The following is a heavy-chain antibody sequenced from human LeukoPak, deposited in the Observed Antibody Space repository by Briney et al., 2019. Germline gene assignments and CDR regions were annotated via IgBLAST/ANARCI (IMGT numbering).Heavy chain of an antibody. D-gene: IGHD3-10*01. CDR3: ARAPPPYGSGSPERYFDY. CDR2: IYHSGST. CDR1: GGSISSGGYY. Sequence: SETLSLTCTVSGGSISSGGYYWSWIRQPPGKGLEWIGYIYHSGSTYYNPSLKSRVTISVDRSMNQFSLKLSSVTAADTAVYYCARAPPPYGSGSPERYFDYWGQGTLVTVSS. J-gene: IGHJ4*02. V-gene: IGHV4-30-2*01.